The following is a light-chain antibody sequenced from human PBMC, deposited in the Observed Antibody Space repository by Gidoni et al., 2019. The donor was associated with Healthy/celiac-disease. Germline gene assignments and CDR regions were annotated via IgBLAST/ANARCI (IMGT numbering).Light chain of an antibody. J-gene: IGKJ5*01. CDR1: QSISSW. CDR2: KAS. CDR3: QQYNSYSIT. Sequence: DIQMTQSPSTLSASVGDRVTITCRASQSISSWLAWYQQKPGKAPKLLIYKASSLESGVPSRFSGSGSGTEFTLTISSLQPDDFATYYCQQYNSYSITXGXGTRLEIK. V-gene: IGKV1-5*03.